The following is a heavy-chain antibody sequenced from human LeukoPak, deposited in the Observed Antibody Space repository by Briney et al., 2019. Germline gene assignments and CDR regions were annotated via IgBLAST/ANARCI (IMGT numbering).Heavy chain of an antibody. V-gene: IGHV4-59*01. D-gene: IGHD6-13*01. CDR1: NDSIKDYY. CDR2: VSNSGST. J-gene: IGHJ3*01. Sequence: KASETLSLTCAVSNDSIKDYYWNWIRQPPGKGLEWIGFVSNSGSTNYNPSLKSRVTISIGTSKRQFSLRLTSVTAADTAVYYCARYEVGSSWAQAFDVWGQGTMVTVSS. CDR3: ARYEVGSSWAQAFDV.